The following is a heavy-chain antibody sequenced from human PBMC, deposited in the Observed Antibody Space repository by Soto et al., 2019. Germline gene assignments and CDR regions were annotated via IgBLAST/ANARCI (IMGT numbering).Heavy chain of an antibody. CDR2: IYYSGST. CDR1: GGSISSSSYY. V-gene: IGHV4-39*01. J-gene: IGHJ6*02. D-gene: IGHD1-1*01. CDR3: ARQMEPSNYYYYYGMDV. Sequence: PSETLSLTCTVSGGSISSSSYYWGWIRQPPGKGLEWIGSIYYSGSTYYNPSLKSRVTISVDTSKNQFSLKLSSVTAADTAVYYCARQMEPSNYYYYYGMDVWGQGTTVTVS.